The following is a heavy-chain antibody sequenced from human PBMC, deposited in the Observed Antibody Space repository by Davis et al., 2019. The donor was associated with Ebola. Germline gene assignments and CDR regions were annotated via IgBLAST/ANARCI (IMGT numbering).Heavy chain of an antibody. Sequence: SETLSLTCTVSGGSVSSFYWSWIRQSPGKGLEWIGYIYYIGKTNYNPSLESRITISVDTSKNQISLKLSSVTAADTAVYYCARTNGGIVVVPDAFDIWGQGTKVTVSS. CDR3: ARTNGGIVVVPDAFDI. J-gene: IGHJ3*02. CDR2: IYYIGKT. CDR1: GGSVSSFY. V-gene: IGHV4-59*02. D-gene: IGHD3-22*01.